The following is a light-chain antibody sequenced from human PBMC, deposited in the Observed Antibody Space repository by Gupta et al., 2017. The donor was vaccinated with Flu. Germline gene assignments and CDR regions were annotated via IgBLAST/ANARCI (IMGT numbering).Light chain of an antibody. CDR2: DAS. CDR1: QSGPRY. CDR3: QQRSDWPGT. V-gene: IGKV3-11*01. Sequence: GERATLSCRASQSGPRYLAWYQQKPGQAPRLLIYDASNRATGIPARFSGSGSGTDFTLTISSLEPEDFAVYYCQQRSDWPGTFGPGTKVEIK. J-gene: IGKJ3*01.